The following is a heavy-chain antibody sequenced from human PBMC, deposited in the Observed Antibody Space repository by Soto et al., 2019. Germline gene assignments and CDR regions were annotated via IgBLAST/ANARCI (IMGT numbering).Heavy chain of an antibody. V-gene: IGHV3-66*01. Sequence: GGSLRLSCAASGFIVISNYMSWVLQAPGKGLEWVSVIYSGGSTYYADSVKGRFTISRDNSKNTLYLQMNSLRAEDTAVYYCATSDTAMMSYYYYYGMYVCGQGTTVPVSS. CDR2: IYSGGST. CDR1: GFIVISNY. D-gene: IGHD5-18*01. J-gene: IGHJ6*02. CDR3: ATSDTAMMSYYYYYGMYV.